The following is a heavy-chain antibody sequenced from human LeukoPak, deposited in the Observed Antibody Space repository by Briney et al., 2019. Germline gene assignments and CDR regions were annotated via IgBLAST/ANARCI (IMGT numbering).Heavy chain of an antibody. Sequence: GESLKISCKASGYSFTNYWIAWVRQMPGKGLEWMGIIYPDDSETRFSPSLQGQVTLSADKSINTAYLQWSSLKASDTGMYFCARQYNYYALGGSYFDFWGPGTLVIVSS. CDR1: GYSFTNYW. CDR3: ARQYNYYALGGSYFDF. CDR2: IYPDDSET. V-gene: IGHV5-51*01. D-gene: IGHD3-10*01. J-gene: IGHJ4*02.